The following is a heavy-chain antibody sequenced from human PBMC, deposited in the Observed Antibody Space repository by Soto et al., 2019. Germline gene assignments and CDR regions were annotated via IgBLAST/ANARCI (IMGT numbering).Heavy chain of an antibody. CDR3: ARLHTGTVIAPGYYFDY. V-gene: IGHV3-7*05. J-gene: IGHJ4*02. Sequence: PGGSLRLSCAASGFTFSSYWMSWVRQAPGKGLEWVANIKQDGSEKYYVDSVKGRFTISRDNAKNSLYLQMNSLRAEDTAVYYCARLHTGTVIAPGYYFDYWGQGTLVTVSS. D-gene: IGHD3-16*02. CDR2: IKQDGSEK. CDR1: GFTFSSYW.